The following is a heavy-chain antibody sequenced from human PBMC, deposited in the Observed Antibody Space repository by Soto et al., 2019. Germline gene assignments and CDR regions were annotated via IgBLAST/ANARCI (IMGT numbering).Heavy chain of an antibody. CDR1: GFSLSTSGVG. CDR3: AHTRYYDFWSGYLSRKGPWFDH. Sequence: SGPTLVNPTQTLTLTCTFSGFSLSTSGVGVGWMRQPPGKALEWLALMYWDDDKRYSPSLKSRLTITKDTSKNQVVLTMTNMDPVDTATNYCAHTRYYDFWSGYLSRKGPWFDHWGQGTLVTVCS. J-gene: IGHJ5*02. D-gene: IGHD3-3*01. V-gene: IGHV2-5*02. CDR2: MYWDDDK.